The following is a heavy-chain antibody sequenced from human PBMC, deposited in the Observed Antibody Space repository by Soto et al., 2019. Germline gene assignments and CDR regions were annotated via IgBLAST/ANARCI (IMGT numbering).Heavy chain of an antibody. CDR3: AKFLSESPSPGATYGGYYFDY. Sequence: GGSLRLSCAASGFTFSSYAMSWVRQAPGKGLEWVSAISGSGGSTYYADSVKGRFTISRDNSKNTLYLQMNRLRAEDTAVYYCAKFLSESPSPGATYGGYYFDYWGQGTLVTVSS. CDR2: ISGSGGST. J-gene: IGHJ4*02. D-gene: IGHD1-26*01. CDR1: GFTFSSYA. V-gene: IGHV3-23*01.